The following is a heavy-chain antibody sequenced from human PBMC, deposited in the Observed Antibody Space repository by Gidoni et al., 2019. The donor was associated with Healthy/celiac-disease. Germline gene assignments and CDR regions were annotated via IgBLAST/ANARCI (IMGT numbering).Heavy chain of an antibody. V-gene: IGHV3-48*02. CDR1: GFTFSSYS. D-gene: IGHD3-22*01. CDR2: ISSSSSTI. Sequence: QLVESGGGLVQPGGSLRLSCAASGFTFSSYSMNWVRQAPGKGLEWVSYISSSSSTIYYADSVKGRFTISRDNAKNSLYLQMNSLRDEDTAVYYCARDLRLYYYDSSGYLDYWGQGTLVTVSS. J-gene: IGHJ4*02. CDR3: ARDLRLYYYDSSGYLDY.